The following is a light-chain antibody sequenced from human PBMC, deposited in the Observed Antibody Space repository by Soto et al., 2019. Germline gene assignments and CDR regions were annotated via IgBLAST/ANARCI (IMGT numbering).Light chain of an antibody. CDR3: SAWDDRLNGFV. V-gene: IGLV1-40*01. CDR2: ANK. Sequence: QSVLTQPPSVSGAPGQRVTISCTGSSSNIGADYDVHWYQQVPGTAPRLLIYANKNRPSGVPGRFSGSKSGTSASLAITGLQAEDEAEYYCSAWDDRLNGFVFGSGTKLTVL. J-gene: IGLJ1*01. CDR1: SSNIGADYD.